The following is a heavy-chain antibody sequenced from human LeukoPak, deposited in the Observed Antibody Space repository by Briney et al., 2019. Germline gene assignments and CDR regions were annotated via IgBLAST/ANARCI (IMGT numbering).Heavy chain of an antibody. CDR2: MNQDGSEK. CDR3: ATYTHWVAGDV. Sequence: GGSLRLSCAASGFTFIDSWMSWVRQAPGKGLEWVANMNQDGSEKDYVDSVKGRLTISRDNARNSLYLQMGSLRAEDTAVYYCATYTHWVAGDVWGQGTTVTVSS. D-gene: IGHD3-16*01. J-gene: IGHJ6*02. CDR1: GFTFIDSW. V-gene: IGHV3-7*01.